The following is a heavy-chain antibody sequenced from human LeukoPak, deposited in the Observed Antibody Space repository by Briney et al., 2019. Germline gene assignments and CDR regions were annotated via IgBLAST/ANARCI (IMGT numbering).Heavy chain of an antibody. CDR3: AAKGEGYTGIYVFAQ. CDR1: GFSVSINY. CDR2: IYASGGT. J-gene: IGHJ4*02. Sequence: GGSLRLSCAVSGFSVSINYMSWVRQAPGKGLEWVSVIYASGGTFYTDSVKGRFSISRDTSKNTLDLQMNGLRPDDTAVYYCAAKGEGYTGIYVFAQWGQGTLVTVSS. D-gene: IGHD1-26*01. V-gene: IGHV3-66*01.